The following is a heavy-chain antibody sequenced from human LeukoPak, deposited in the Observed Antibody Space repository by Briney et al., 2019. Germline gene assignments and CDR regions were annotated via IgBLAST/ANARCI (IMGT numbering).Heavy chain of an antibody. CDR1: GFTFSSYG. J-gene: IGHJ3*02. D-gene: IGHD3-10*01. CDR3: AKSRSYTVRDAFEI. V-gene: IGHV3-30*02. CDR2: IRYDGSNK. Sequence: GGSLRLSCAASGFTFSSYGMHWGREAPGKGLEWGEFIRYDGSNKYYADSVKGRFTISRDNSKNTLYLQMNSLRAEDTAVYYCAKSRSYTVRDAFEIWGQGTKVTVSS.